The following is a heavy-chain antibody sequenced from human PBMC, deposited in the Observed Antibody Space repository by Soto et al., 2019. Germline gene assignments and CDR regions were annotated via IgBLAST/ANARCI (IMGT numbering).Heavy chain of an antibody. CDR1: GYTFSSYY. D-gene: IGHD4-17*01. CDR2: INPSGGST. V-gene: IGHV1-46*03. CDR3: ARLRGDYVENI. Sequence: ASVKVSCKASGYTFSSYYIHWVRQAPGQGLEWIGIINPSGGSTSYAQKFQGRVTMTRDTSTSTVYMELSSLRSEDTAVYYCARLRGDYVENIWGQGTMVTVSS. J-gene: IGHJ3*02.